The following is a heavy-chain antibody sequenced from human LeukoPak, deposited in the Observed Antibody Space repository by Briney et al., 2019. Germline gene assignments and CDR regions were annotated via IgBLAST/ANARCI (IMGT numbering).Heavy chain of an antibody. D-gene: IGHD3-10*01. Sequence: GGSLRLSCAASGFTFSSYAMSWVRQAPGKGLEWVSAISGSGGSTYYADSVKGRFTISRDNSKNTLYLQMNSLRAEDTAVYYCAKDPYGSGSYYNRDFGYWGQGTLVTVSS. V-gene: IGHV3-23*01. CDR2: ISGSGGST. CDR1: GFTFSSYA. CDR3: AKDPYGSGSYYNRDFGY. J-gene: IGHJ4*02.